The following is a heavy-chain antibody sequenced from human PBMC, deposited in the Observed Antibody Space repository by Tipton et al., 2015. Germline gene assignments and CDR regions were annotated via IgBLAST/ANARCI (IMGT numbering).Heavy chain of an antibody. CDR3: ARVPDSGFDAFDI. V-gene: IGHV4-39*01. D-gene: IGHD5-12*01. J-gene: IGHJ3*02. Sequence: TLSLTCTVSGGSISSSSYYWAWIRQPPGKGLEWIGSLYFSGSTYYNPSLKSRVTISIDRFKNQFSLKLSSVTAADTAVYYCARVPDSGFDAFDIWGQGTMVTVSS. CDR2: LYFSGST. CDR1: GGSISSSSYY.